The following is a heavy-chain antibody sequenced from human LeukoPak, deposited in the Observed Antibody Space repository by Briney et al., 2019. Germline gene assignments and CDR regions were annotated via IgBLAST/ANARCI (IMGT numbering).Heavy chain of an antibody. D-gene: IGHD2-2*01. V-gene: IGHV4-34*01. CDR1: GGSFSGYY. Sequence: SETLSLTCAVYGGSFSGYYWSWIRQPPGKGLEWIGEINHSGSTNYNPSLKSRVTISVDTSKNQFSLKLSSVTAADTAVYYCARVGDIVVVPAASRKDYYYGMDVWGQGTTVTVSS. J-gene: IGHJ6*02. CDR2: INHSGST. CDR3: ARVGDIVVVPAASRKDYYYGMDV.